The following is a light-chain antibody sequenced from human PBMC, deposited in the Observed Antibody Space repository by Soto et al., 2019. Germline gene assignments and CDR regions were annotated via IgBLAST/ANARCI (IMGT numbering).Light chain of an antibody. CDR2: QDT. J-gene: IGLJ1*01. CDR1: NLGDKY. Sequence: SYELTQPPSVSVSPGQTASITCSGENLGDKYACWYQQKPGQSPVLVIYQDTKRPSGIPERFSGSNSGNTATLTISGTQAMDEADYYCQAWDSSTDVFGAGTKVTVL. CDR3: QAWDSSTDV. V-gene: IGLV3-1*01.